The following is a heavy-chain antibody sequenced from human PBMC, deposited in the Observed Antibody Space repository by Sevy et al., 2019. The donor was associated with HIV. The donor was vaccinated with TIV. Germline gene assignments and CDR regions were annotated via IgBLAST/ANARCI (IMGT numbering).Heavy chain of an antibody. J-gene: IGHJ4*02. CDR3: TRWKAAQSIFDY. Sequence: GGSLRLSCTASGFTFGDYCMSWVHQAPGKGLEWVAFLKSKVYGGTVDHAASVKGRFIISRDDSKSIAYLQMNDLKTEDTGVYYCTRWKAAQSIFDYWGQGALVTVSS. V-gene: IGHV3-49*04. D-gene: IGHD6-13*01. CDR1: GFTFGDYC. CDR2: LKSKVYGGTV.